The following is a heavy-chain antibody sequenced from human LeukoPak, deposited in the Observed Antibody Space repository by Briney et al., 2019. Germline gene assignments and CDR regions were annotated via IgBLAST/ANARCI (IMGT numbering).Heavy chain of an antibody. CDR1: GFTFSNYA. Sequence: PGGSLRLSCAASGFTFSNYAMTWVRQAPGKGLEWVSLISGSGTATYKADSVKGRFTISRDNSNNTLYLQMNSLRAEDTAVYYCAREGIAAAGTEYWGQGTLVTVSS. D-gene: IGHD6-13*01. J-gene: IGHJ4*02. V-gene: IGHV3-23*01. CDR2: ISGSGTAT. CDR3: AREGIAAAGTEY.